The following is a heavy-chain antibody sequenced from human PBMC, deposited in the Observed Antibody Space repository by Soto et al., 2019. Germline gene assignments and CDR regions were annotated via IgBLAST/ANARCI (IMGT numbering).Heavy chain of an antibody. CDR2: FDPEDGET. CDR3: ATDADWNGGLEY. V-gene: IGHV1-24*01. D-gene: IGHD1-1*01. J-gene: IGHJ4*02. CDR1: GYTLTELS. Sequence: ASVKVSCKVSGYTLTELSMHWVRQAPGKGLEWMGGFDPEDGETIYAQKFQGRVTMTEDTSTDTAYMELSSLRSEDTAVYYCATDADWNGGLEYWGQGTLVTVSS.